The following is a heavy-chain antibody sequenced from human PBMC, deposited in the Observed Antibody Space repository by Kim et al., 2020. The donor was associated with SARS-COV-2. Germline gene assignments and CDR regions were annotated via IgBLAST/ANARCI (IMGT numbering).Heavy chain of an antibody. D-gene: IGHD2-8*02. CDR1: GFTFSSYA. CDR3: AKVRARLLGYYYYGMDV. Sequence: GGSLRLSCAASGFTFSSYAMSWVRQAPGKGLEWVSAISGSGGSTYYADSAKGRFTISSDNSKNTLYLQMNSLRAEDTAVYYCAKVRARLLGYYYYGMDVWGQGTTVTVSS. J-gene: IGHJ6*02. CDR2: ISGSGGST. V-gene: IGHV3-23*01.